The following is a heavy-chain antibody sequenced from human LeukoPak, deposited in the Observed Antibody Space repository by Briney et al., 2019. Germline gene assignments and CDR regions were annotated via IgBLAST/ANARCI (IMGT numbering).Heavy chain of an antibody. CDR1: GGSISSGGYY. V-gene: IGHV4-31*03. CDR3: ARYSYGHSVDY. J-gene: IGHJ4*02. Sequence: SETLSLTCTVSGGSISSGGYYWSWIRQHPGKGLEWIGYIYYSGSTYYNPSLKSRVTISVDTSKNQFSLKLGSVTAADTAVYYCARYSYGHSVDYWGQGTLVTVSS. CDR2: IYYSGST. D-gene: IGHD5-18*01.